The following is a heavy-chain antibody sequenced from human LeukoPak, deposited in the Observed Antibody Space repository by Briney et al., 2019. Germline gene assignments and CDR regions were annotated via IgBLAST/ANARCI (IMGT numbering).Heavy chain of an antibody. J-gene: IGHJ4*02. CDR3: ARLGGRYCSSTSCRKYYFDY. Sequence: SWTLSLTCAVSGGSISSSNWWSWVRQPPGKRLEWSGEIYHSGSTNYNPSLKSRVTISVDKSKNQFSLTLSSVTAADTAVYYCARLGGRYCSSTSCRKYYFDYWGQGTLVTVSS. CDR1: GGSISSSNW. D-gene: IGHD2-2*01. V-gene: IGHV4-4*02. CDR2: IYHSGST.